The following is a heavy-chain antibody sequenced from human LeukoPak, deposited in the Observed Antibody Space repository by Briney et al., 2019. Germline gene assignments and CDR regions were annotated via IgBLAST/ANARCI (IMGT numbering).Heavy chain of an antibody. D-gene: IGHD3-22*01. V-gene: IGHV3-23*01. CDR3: AKDWVYDSSGYDHFDY. Sequence: PGGSLRLSCAASGFTFSSYAMSWVRQAPGKGLEWVSAISGSGGSTYYADSVKGRFTISRDNSKNTLYLQMNSLRAEDTAVYYCAKDWVYDSSGYDHFDYWGQGTLVTVSS. J-gene: IGHJ4*02. CDR1: GFTFSSYA. CDR2: ISGSGGST.